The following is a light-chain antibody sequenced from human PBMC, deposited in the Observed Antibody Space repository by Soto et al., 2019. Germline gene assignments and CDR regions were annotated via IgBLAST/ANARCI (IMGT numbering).Light chain of an antibody. CDR2: LNSDGSH. J-gene: IGLJ1*01. CDR3: QTWGTDIQV. CDR1: RGPSDYA. V-gene: IGLV4-69*01. Sequence: QPVLTQSPSASASLGASVTLTCTLSRGPSDYAIAWHQQRPEKGPRYLMKLNSDGSHTKGDGIPDRFSGSSSGAERYLTISNLQSEDEADYYCQTWGTDIQVFGTGTKV.